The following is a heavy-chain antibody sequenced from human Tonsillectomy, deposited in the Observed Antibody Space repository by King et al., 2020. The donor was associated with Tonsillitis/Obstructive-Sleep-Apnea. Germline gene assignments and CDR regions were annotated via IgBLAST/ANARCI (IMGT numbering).Heavy chain of an antibody. CDR3: ARVLDYYDSSGYSGPFDY. CDR2: IIPILGIA. V-gene: IGHV1-69*10. Sequence: QLVQSGAEVKKPGSSVKVSCKASGGTFSSYAISWVRQAPGQGLEWMGGIIPILGIANYAQKFKGRVTITADKSTSTAYMELSSLRSEDTAVYYCARVLDYYDSSGYSGPFDYWGQGTLVTVSS. CDR1: GGTFSSYA. D-gene: IGHD3-22*01. J-gene: IGHJ4*02.